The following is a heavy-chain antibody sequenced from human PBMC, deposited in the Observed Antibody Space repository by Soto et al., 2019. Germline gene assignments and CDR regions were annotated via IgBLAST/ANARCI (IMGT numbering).Heavy chain of an antibody. D-gene: IGHD3-10*01. J-gene: IGHJ6*02. CDR2: SIPIFGAS. Sequence: SSVKVSCKASGGTFSSYAISWVRQAPGQGLERTGGSIPIFGASNYAQKFQGRVTITADESTSTAYMELSSLRSEDTAVYYCARADGSGSYYIRAYYYYRMDVWGQGTTVTASS. CDR3: ARADGSGSYYIRAYYYYRMDV. V-gene: IGHV1-69*13. CDR1: GGTFSSYA.